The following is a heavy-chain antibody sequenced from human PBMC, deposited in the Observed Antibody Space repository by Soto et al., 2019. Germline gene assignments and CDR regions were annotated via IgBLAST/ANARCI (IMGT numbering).Heavy chain of an antibody. Sequence: EVQLVESGGGLVKPGGSLRLSCAASGFTFSSYSMNWVRQAPGKGLEWVSSISSSSSYIYYADSVKGRFPISRDNAKNSLYLQMNSLRAEDTAVYYCAAGRTPYEDGSCYSCSPFDYWGQGTLVTVSS. J-gene: IGHJ4*02. CDR1: GFTFSSYS. V-gene: IGHV3-21*01. CDR3: AAGRTPYEDGSCYSCSPFDY. CDR2: ISSSSSYI. D-gene: IGHD2-15*01.